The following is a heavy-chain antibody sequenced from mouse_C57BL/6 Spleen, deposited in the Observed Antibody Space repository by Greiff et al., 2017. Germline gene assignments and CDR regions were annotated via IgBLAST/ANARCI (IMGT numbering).Heavy chain of an antibody. J-gene: IGHJ4*01. CDR2: IDPENGDT. V-gene: IGHV14-4*01. CDR3: TARGSSAAGAMDY. Sequence: EVQLQQSGAELVRPGASVKLSCTASGFNIKDDYMHWVKQRPEQGLEWIGWIDPENGDTEYASKFQGKATITADTSSNTAYLQLSSLTSEDTAVYYCTARGSSAAGAMDYWGQGTSVTVSS. D-gene: IGHD1-1*01. CDR1: GFNIKDDY.